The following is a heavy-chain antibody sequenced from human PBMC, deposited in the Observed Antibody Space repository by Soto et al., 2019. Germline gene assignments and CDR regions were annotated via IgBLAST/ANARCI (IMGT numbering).Heavy chain of an antibody. CDR2: LIPLFGTA. D-gene: IGHD2-21*01. CDR3: ATELGDNPASPFDS. Sequence: QVQLVPSWAEVKKPGSSVKVSCKASGVTLSSETISWVRQAPGQGLEWVGGLIPLFGTANYAQKFQGRVTITADESTSTLYIELSSLRSDDTAVYYCATELGDNPASPFDSWGQGTLVTVAS. CDR1: GVTLSSET. V-gene: IGHV1-69*01. J-gene: IGHJ4*02.